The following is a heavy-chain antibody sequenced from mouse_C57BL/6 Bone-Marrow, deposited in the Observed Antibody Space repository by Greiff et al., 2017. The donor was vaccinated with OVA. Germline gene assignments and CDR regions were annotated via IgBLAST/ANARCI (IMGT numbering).Heavy chain of an antibody. J-gene: IGHJ1*03. CDR1: GYTFTSYG. Sequence: LMESGAELARPGASVKLSCKASGYTFTSYGISWVKQRTGQGLEWIGEIYPRSGNTYYNEKFKGKAKLTADKSSSTAYMELRSLTSEDSAVYCCARGGDYDGYFDVWGTGTTVTVSS. D-gene: IGHD2-4*01. CDR3: ARGGDYDGYFDV. CDR2: IYPRSGNT. V-gene: IGHV1-81*01.